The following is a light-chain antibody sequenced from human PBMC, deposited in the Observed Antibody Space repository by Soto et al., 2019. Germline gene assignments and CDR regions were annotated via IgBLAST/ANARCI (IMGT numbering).Light chain of an antibody. Sequence: EIVMTQSPATLSVSPGERATLSCRASQSVGSNLAWSQQKPGQAPRLLIYGASTRATGIPARFSGSGSGTECTLTISSLQSEDFAIYFCQQDNNWPPDRTFGQGTKVEIK. CDR3: QQDNNWPPDRT. V-gene: IGKV3-15*01. CDR1: QSVGSN. J-gene: IGKJ1*01. CDR2: GAS.